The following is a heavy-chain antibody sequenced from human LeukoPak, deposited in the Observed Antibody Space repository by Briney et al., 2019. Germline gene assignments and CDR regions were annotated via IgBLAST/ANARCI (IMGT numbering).Heavy chain of an antibody. CDR2: IYYSGST. J-gene: IGHJ4*02. CDR3: ARESRYYFDY. D-gene: IGHD3-16*02. V-gene: IGHV4-59*12. CDR1: GGSISSYY. Sequence: SETLSLTCTVSGGSISSYYWSWIRQPPGKGLEWIGYIYYSGSTNYNPSPKSRVTISVDTSKNQFSLKLSSVTAADTAVYYCARESRYYFDYWGQGTLVTVSS.